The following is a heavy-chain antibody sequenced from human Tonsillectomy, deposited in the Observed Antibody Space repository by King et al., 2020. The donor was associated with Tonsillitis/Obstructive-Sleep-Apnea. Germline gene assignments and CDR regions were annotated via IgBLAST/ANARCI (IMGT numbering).Heavy chain of an antibody. CDR3: ASSALLAAERSSNRMDV. Sequence: QLVQSGAEVKKPGSSVKVSCKASGGTFSSFAFSWVRQAPGQGLEWMGRIIPILDIPNYAQKFQGRVTITADKSTSTAYMELSSLRSEDTAVYFCASSALLAAERSSNRMDVWGEGTTVTVSA. J-gene: IGHJ6*04. CDR1: GGTFSSFA. CDR2: IIPILDIP. D-gene: IGHD2-2*01. V-gene: IGHV1-69*04.